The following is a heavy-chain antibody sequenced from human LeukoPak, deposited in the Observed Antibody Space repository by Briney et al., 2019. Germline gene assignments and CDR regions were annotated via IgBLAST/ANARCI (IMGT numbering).Heavy chain of an antibody. CDR3: AKFYRRWTDSRDAFDI. V-gene: IGHV4-34*01. CDR1: GGSFSDHY. D-gene: IGHD3-16*02. Sequence: PSETLSLTCAVYGGSFSDHYWTWIRLPPGKGLEWIGEISYSGGANYSPSLQSRLTISLDTSKNQFSLKLISVTAADTAVYYCAKFYRRWTDSRDAFDIWGQGTMVTVSS. CDR2: ISYSGGA. J-gene: IGHJ3*02.